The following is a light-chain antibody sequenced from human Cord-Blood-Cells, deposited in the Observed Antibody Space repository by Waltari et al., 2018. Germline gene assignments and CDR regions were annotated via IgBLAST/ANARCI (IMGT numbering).Light chain of an antibody. CDR2: AAS. CDR1: QSISSY. V-gene: IGKV1-39*01. J-gene: IGKJ5*01. Sequence: DLQMTQSTSSLSPSGGDRVTITCRASQSISSYLNWYQQKPGKAPKLLIYAASSLQSGVPSRFSGSGSGTDFTLTIGSLQPEDFATYYCQQSYSTPITFGQGTRLDIK. CDR3: QQSYSTPIT.